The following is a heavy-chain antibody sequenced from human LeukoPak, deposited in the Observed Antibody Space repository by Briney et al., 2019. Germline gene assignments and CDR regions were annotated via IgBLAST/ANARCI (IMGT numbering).Heavy chain of an antibody. V-gene: IGHV3-7*01. CDR3: ARDRVWTVLY. J-gene: IGHJ4*02. CDR2: INQDGSEK. Sequence: GGSLRLSCAASGFTFSSYSMSWVRQAPGKGLEWVANINQDGSEKYYVDSVKGRFTISRDNAKNSLYLQMNSLRAKDTAVYYCARDRVWTVLYWGQGTLVTVSS. CDR1: GFTFSSYS. D-gene: IGHD6-13*01.